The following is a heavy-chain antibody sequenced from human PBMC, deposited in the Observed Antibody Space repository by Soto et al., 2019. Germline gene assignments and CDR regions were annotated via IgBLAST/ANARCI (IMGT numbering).Heavy chain of an antibody. CDR1: GFTFSSYA. CDR2: ISGSGGST. J-gene: IGHJ4*02. Sequence: SLRLSCAASGFTFSSYAMSWVRQAPGKGLEWVSAISGSGGSTYYADSVKGRFTISRDNSKNTLYLQMDSLRADDTAVYYCAKDAKRTSGWYYFDYWGQGTLVTVSS. CDR3: AKDAKRTSGWYYFDY. D-gene: IGHD6-19*01. V-gene: IGHV3-23*01.